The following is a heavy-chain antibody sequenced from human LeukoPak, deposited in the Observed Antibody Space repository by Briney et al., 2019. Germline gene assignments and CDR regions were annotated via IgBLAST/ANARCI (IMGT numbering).Heavy chain of an antibody. CDR3: AGGSGALQPLDP. CDR1: GFTFDDYG. D-gene: IGHD1-1*01. J-gene: IGHJ5*02. CDR2: INWNGGST. V-gene: IGHV3-20*01. Sequence: PGGSLRLSCAASGFTFDDYGMSWVRQAPGKGLEWVSGINWNGGSTGYADSVKGRFTISRDNAKNSLYLQMNSLRAEDTALYNCAGGSGALQPLDPWGQGTLVTVSS.